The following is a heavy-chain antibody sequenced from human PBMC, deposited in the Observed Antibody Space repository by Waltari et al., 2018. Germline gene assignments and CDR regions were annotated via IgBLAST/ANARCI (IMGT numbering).Heavy chain of an antibody. CDR2: ISGAGTT. D-gene: IGHD3-3*01. CDR3: TRGDFWTGSYTDAYAMDV. Sequence: QLLDSGGDLAQPGGSLRLSCEASGFTFRNYAINWVRQAPGRGRGWFWWISGAGTTYYADPVKGRFTLSRDNSKNTLQLQMNSLRPEDSAVYFCTRGDFWTGSYTDAYAMDVWGHGTTVTVSS. CDR1: GFTFRNYA. J-gene: IGHJ6*02. V-gene: IGHV3-23*01.